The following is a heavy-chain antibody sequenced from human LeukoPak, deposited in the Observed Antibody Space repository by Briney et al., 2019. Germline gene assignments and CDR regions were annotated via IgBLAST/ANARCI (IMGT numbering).Heavy chain of an antibody. CDR1: GFTFSSYS. CDR2: ISSSSSYI. CDR3: AREQPCRGGSCYPNDY. Sequence: GGSLRLSCAASGFTFSSYSMNWVRQAPGKGLEWVSSISSSSSYIYYADSVKGRFTISRDNAKNSLYLQMNSLRAEDTAVYYCAREQPCRGGSCYPNDYWGQGTLVTVSS. J-gene: IGHJ4*02. V-gene: IGHV3-21*01. D-gene: IGHD2-15*01.